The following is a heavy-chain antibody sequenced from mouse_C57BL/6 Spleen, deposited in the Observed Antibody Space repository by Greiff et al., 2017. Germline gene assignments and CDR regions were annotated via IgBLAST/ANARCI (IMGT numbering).Heavy chain of an antibody. CDR2: INPGSGGT. CDR3: ARSGSSYYHRYFDV. J-gene: IGHJ1*03. Sequence: VQLVESGAELVRPGTSVKVSCKASGYAFTNYLIEWVKQRPGQGLEWIGVINPGSGGTNYNEKFKGKATLTADKSSSTAYMQLSSLTSEDSAVYFCARSGSSYYHRYFDVWGTGTTVTVSS. D-gene: IGHD1-1*01. CDR1: GYAFTNYL. V-gene: IGHV1-54*01.